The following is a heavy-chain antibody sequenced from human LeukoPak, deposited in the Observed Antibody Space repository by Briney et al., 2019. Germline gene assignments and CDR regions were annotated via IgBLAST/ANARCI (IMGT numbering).Heavy chain of an antibody. V-gene: IGHV3-7*01. CDR2: IKRDGSER. Sequence: GGSLRLSCVVSGLIFGDCWMTWVRQAPGQGLEWVASIKRDGSERYYVDSVKGRFTISRDNAKNSAYPQMNSLRADDTAVYYCARDRRLHYYDSSGPLGYDYHSLDVWGQGTTVIVSS. D-gene: IGHD3-22*01. J-gene: IGHJ6*02. CDR3: ARDRRLHYYDSSGPLGYDYHSLDV. CDR1: GLIFGDCW.